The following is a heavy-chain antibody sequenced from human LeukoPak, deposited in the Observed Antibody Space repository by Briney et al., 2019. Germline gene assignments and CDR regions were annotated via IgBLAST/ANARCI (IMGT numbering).Heavy chain of an antibody. CDR3: ARDTHPDSSGYLVY. Sequence: ASVKVSCTASGYTFTSYGISWVRQAPGQGLEWMGWISAYNGNTNYAQKFQGRVTMTRDTSTSTVYMELSSLRSEDTAVYYCARDTHPDSSGYLVYWGQGTLVTVSS. CDR2: ISAYNGNT. D-gene: IGHD3-22*01. J-gene: IGHJ4*02. V-gene: IGHV1-18*01. CDR1: GYTFTSYG.